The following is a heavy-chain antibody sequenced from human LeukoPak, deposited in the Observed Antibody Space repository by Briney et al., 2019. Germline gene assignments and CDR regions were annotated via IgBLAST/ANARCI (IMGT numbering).Heavy chain of an antibody. J-gene: IGHJ4*02. D-gene: IGHD6-19*01. CDR1: GGSITSYY. CDR3: ARRVAVTARYYFDF. Sequence: PSETLSLTCTVSGGSITSYYWSWIRQPPGKGLEWIGYIYHSGSTNYNPPLKSRVTISVETSKNQFSLRLRSVTAADTAVYFCARRVAVTARYYFDFWGQGTLVTVSS. V-gene: IGHV4-59*08. CDR2: IYHSGST.